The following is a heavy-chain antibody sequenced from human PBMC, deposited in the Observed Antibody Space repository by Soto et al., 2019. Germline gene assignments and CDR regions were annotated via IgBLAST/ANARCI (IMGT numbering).Heavy chain of an antibody. J-gene: IGHJ5*02. CDR1: GGTFSNYV. Sequence: SVKVSCKASGGTFSNYVISWVRQAPGQGLEWMGGIIPIFGTTNYAQKFQGRVTITADTSATTAYMELSSLRSEDTAVYYCARVRVYNYYNYYFDPWGQGTLVTVSS. V-gene: IGHV1-69*06. CDR2: IIPIFGTT. D-gene: IGHD3-10*01. CDR3: ARVRVYNYYNYYFDP.